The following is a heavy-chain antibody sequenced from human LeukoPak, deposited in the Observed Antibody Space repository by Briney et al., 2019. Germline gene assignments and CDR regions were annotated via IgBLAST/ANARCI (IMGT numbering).Heavy chain of an antibody. CDR1: GFTFSSFS. CDR3: ARDEYRSSWFGY. CDR2: ISYSSSYI. J-gene: IGHJ5*01. V-gene: IGHV3-21*01. D-gene: IGHD6-13*01. Sequence: GGSLRLSCAASGFTFSSFSMNWVRQAPGKGLEWVSSISYSSSYIYYADSVKGRFTISRDNAKNSLYLQMNSLRAEDTAVYFCARDEYRSSWFGYWGQGTLVTVSS.